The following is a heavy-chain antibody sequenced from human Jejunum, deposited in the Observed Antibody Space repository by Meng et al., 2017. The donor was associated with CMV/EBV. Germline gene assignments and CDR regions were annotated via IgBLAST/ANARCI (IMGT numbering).Heavy chain of an antibody. D-gene: IGHD3-3*01. CDR2: IIPMFATA. V-gene: IGHV1-69*01. CDR3: AKDIRGSGLFDHYYGLDV. J-gene: IGHJ6*02. Sequence: RSFVISWVRQAPEQGPEWMGGIIPMFATAKYSQKFQGRVTITADESTSTAYMEVSSLRPEDTAVYYCAKDIRGSGLFDHYYGLDVWGQGTTVTVSS. CDR1: RSFV.